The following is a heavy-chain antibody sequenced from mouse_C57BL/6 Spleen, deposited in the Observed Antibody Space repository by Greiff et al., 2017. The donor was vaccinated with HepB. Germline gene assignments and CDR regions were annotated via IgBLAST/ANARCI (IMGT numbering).Heavy chain of an antibody. CDR3: ARHEGSPVITDYAMDY. CDR2: FYPGSGSI. Sequence: QVHVKQSGAELVKPGASVKLSCKASGYTFTEYTIHWVKQRSGQGLEWIGWFYPGSGSIKYNEKFKDKATLTADKSSSTVYMELSRLTSEDSAVYFCARHEGSPVITDYAMDYWGQGTSVTVSS. CDR1: GYTFTEYT. D-gene: IGHD1-1*01. J-gene: IGHJ4*01. V-gene: IGHV1-62-2*01.